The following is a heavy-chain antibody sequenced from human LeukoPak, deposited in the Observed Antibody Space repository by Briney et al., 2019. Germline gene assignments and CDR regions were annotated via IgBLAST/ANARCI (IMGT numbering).Heavy chain of an antibody. CDR3: ARDGRAFDI. Sequence: ASVKVSCKASGYAFTSYYIHWVRQAPGQGLEWMGIINPSGGSTSYAQKFQGRVTMTRDTSTSTVYMELNSLRSEDMAVYYCARDGRAFDIWGQGTMVTVS. CDR1: GYAFTSYY. J-gene: IGHJ3*02. V-gene: IGHV1-46*01. CDR2: INPSGGST.